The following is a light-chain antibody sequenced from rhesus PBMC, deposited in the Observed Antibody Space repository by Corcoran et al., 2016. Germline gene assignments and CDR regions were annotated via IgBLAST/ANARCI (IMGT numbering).Light chain of an antibody. CDR3: QQPNRYPYS. CDR2: YAP. V-gene: IGKV1S14*01. CDR1: QGISTY. J-gene: IGKJ2*01. Sequence: DIQMTQSPSSLSASVGDTVTITCRASQGISTYLAWYQQKPGKAPKPLIYYAPNLESGVPSRFSGSGSGTDFTPTISSLQPEDFAIYYCQQPNRYPYSFGQGTKVEIK.